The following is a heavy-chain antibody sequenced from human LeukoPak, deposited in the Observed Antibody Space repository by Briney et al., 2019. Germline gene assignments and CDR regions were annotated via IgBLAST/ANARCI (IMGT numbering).Heavy chain of an antibody. D-gene: IGHD3-9*01. CDR3: AKWGDYDVLTAYYVSDY. CDR2: ITGGGSGI. V-gene: IGHV3-23*01. CDR1: GFTFSNYA. J-gene: IGHJ4*02. Sequence: GASLRLSCAASGFTFSNYAMGWVRQAPGKGLEWVSAITGGGSGIYYADSMKSRFTISRDNSKNTLYLQINSLRAEDTAVYYCAKWGDYDVLTAYYVSDYWGQGTLVTVS.